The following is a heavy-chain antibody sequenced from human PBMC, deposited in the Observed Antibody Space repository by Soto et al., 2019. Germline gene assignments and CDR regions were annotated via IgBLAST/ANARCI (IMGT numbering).Heavy chain of an antibody. D-gene: IGHD5-18*01. CDR3: AREEKSYGCFDY. J-gene: IGHJ4*02. V-gene: IGHV3-33*01. Sequence: QVQLVESGGGVVQPGRSLRLSCAASGFTFSSHGMHWVRQAPGKGLEWVAGIWYDGRNKYYADSVKGRFTISRDNSKNTLYLQMNSLRAEDTAVYYCAREEKSYGCFDYWGQGTLVTVSS. CDR1: GFTFSSHG. CDR2: IWYDGRNK.